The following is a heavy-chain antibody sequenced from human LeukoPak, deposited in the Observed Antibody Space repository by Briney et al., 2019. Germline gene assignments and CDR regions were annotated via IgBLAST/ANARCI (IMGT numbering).Heavy chain of an antibody. J-gene: IGHJ3*02. Sequence: PGGSLRLSCAPSGFTFNTYAMSWVRQAPGKGLEWVSSISYSGGSTYYADSVKGRFTISRDNSMNTLYLQMSSLRAEDTALYYCARHYSGGVFDIWGQGTMVTVSS. D-gene: IGHD2-8*02. CDR2: ISYSGGST. CDR3: ARHYSGGVFDI. CDR1: GFTFNTYA. V-gene: IGHV3-23*01.